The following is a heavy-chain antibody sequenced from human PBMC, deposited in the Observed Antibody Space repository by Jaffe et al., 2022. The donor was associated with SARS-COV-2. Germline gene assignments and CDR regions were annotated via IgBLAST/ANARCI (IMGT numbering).Heavy chain of an antibody. V-gene: IGHV4-59*08. CDR3: AILTITMIDWYFDL. D-gene: IGHD3-22*01. CDR1: GGSISSYY. J-gene: IGHJ2*01. Sequence: QVQLQESGPGLVKPSETLSLTCTVSGGSISSYYWSWIRQPPGKGLEWIGYIYYSGSTNYNPSLKSRVTISVDTSKNQFSLKLSSVTAADTAVYYCAILTITMIDWYFDLWGRGTLVTVSS. CDR2: IYYSGST.